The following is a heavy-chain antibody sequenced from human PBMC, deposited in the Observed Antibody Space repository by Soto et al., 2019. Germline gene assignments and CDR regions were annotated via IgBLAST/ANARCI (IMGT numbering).Heavy chain of an antibody. CDR2: ISGSGGST. D-gene: IGHD2-2*03. CDR1: GVTFSSYA. Sequence: EVQLLESEGDLVQPGGSLRLSCAASGVTFSSYAMSWVRQAPGKGLEWVSGISGSGGSTDYGDSVKGRFTISRDNSKNTVYLQMNSLRAEDTAVYYCAKGLDIVLLPTTMGFDYWGQGTLVTVSS. V-gene: IGHV3-23*01. J-gene: IGHJ4*02. CDR3: AKGLDIVLLPTTMGFDY.